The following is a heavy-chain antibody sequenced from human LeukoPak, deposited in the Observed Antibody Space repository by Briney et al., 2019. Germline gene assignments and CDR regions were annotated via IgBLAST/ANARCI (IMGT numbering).Heavy chain of an antibody. D-gene: IGHD3-22*01. J-gene: IGHJ4*02. Sequence: GGSLRLPCAASGFTFSSYGMHWVRQAPGKGLEWVAFIRYDGSNKYYADSVKGRFTISRDNSKNTLYLRMNSLRAEDTAVYYCAKDYYDSSGLDYWGQGTLVTVSS. CDR2: IRYDGSNK. CDR3: AKDYYDSSGLDY. V-gene: IGHV3-30*02. CDR1: GFTFSSYG.